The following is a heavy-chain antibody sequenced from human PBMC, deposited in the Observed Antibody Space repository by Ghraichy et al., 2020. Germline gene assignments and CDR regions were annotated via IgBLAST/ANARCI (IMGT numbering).Heavy chain of an antibody. CDR3: ARGVIDF. CDR1: GFTFSDYG. CDR2: ISGTTSYT. Sequence: GESPNISCAASGFTFSDYGMTWVRQAPGKGLEWVSSISGTTSYTHYADSVKGRFTISRDNAKSSLSLQMNSLSAEDTAVYYCARGVIDFWGQGTLVTVSS. J-gene: IGHJ4*02. V-gene: IGHV3-21*01.